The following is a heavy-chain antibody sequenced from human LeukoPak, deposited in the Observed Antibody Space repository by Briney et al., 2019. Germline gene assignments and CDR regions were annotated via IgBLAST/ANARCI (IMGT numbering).Heavy chain of an antibody. D-gene: IGHD5-18*01. CDR2: IYYSGST. CDR3: AKSNGYSSTYGMDV. Sequence: SETLSLTCTVSGGSISSYFWTWIRQPPGKGLEWIGSIYYSGSTYYNPSLKSRVTISIDTSKNQFSLRLSSVTAADTAVYYCAKSNGYSSTYGMDVWGQGTTVTVSS. CDR1: GGSISSYF. J-gene: IGHJ6*02. V-gene: IGHV4-59*04.